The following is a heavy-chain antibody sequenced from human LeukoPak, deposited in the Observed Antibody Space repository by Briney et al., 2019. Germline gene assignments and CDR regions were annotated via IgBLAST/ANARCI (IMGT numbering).Heavy chain of an antibody. CDR2: ISSSSSYI. D-gene: IGHD3-22*01. CDR3: ARDRPFQTYDSSGYPDY. CDR1: GFTFSSYS. J-gene: IGHJ4*02. Sequence: GGSLRLSCAASGFTFSSYSMNWVRQAPGKGLEWVSSISSSSSYIYYADSVKGRFTISRDNAKNSLYLQMNSLRAEDTAVYYCARDRPFQTYDSSGYPDYWGQGTLVTVSS. V-gene: IGHV3-21*01.